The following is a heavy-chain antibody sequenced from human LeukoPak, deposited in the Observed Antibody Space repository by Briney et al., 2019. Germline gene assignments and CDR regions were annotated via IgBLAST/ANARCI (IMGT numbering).Heavy chain of an antibody. CDR1: GFTFSSYS. CDR2: ISSSSSYI. CDR3: ARERGYQLLSDAFDI. V-gene: IGHV3-21*01. J-gene: IGHJ3*02. D-gene: IGHD2-2*01. Sequence: GGSLRLSYAASGFTFSSYSMNWVRQAPGKGLEWVSSISSSSSYIYYADSVKGRFTISRDNAKNSLYLQMNSRRAEDTAVYYCARERGYQLLSDAFDIWGQGTMVTVSS.